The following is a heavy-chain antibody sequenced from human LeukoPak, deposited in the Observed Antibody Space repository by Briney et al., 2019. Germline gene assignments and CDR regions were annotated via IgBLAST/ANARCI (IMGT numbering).Heavy chain of an antibody. D-gene: IGHD5-18*01. Sequence: GSLRLSCAASGFTVSSNYMNRVRQAPGKGLEWVSMIYLNGNTFYTDSVKGRFTISRDNSKNTLDLQMNSLRAEDTAVYYCARRGHGYGSPFDYWGQGTLVTVSS. CDR3: ARRGHGYGSPFDY. CDR1: GFTVSSNY. V-gene: IGHV3-66*04. CDR2: IYLNGNT. J-gene: IGHJ4*02.